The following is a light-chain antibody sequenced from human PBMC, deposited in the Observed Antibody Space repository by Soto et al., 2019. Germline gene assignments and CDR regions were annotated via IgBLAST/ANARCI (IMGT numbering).Light chain of an antibody. Sequence: DIQMTQSPSTLSASIGDRVTITCRASQSIDTWLAWYQHKPGKAPKLLIYRASTLESGVPSRFSGSGSETQFTLTISCLQPDDFATYYCQHYNTYPWTFGQGTKVEIK. J-gene: IGKJ1*01. V-gene: IGKV1-5*03. CDR2: RAS. CDR1: QSIDTW. CDR3: QHYNTYPWT.